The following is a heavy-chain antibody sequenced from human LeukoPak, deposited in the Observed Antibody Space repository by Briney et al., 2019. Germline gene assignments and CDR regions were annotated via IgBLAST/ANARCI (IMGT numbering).Heavy chain of an antibody. CDR2: INPSGGST. CDR3: ARVTKTTQSYYYYYYMDI. J-gene: IGHJ6*03. D-gene: IGHD4-11*01. CDR1: GYTFTSYY. Sequence: ASVKASCKASGYTFTSYYMHWVRQAPGQGLEWMGIINPSGGSTSYAQKFQGRVTMTRDMSTSTVYMELSSLRSEDTAVYYCARVTKTTQSYYYYYYMDIWGKGTTVTVSS. V-gene: IGHV1-46*01.